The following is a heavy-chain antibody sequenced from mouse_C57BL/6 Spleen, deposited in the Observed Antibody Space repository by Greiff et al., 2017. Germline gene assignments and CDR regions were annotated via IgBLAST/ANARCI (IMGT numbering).Heavy chain of an antibody. Sequence: QVQLKESGAELAKPGASVKLSCKASGSTFTSYWMPWVKQRPGQGLEWIGYINPSSGYTKYNQKFKDKATLTADKSSSTAYMQLSSLTYEDSAVYYCARGSLYDDYAMDYWGQGTSVTVSS. CDR3: ARGSLYDDYAMDY. V-gene: IGHV1-7*01. CDR2: INPSSGYT. J-gene: IGHJ4*01. D-gene: IGHD2-3*01. CDR1: GSTFTSYW.